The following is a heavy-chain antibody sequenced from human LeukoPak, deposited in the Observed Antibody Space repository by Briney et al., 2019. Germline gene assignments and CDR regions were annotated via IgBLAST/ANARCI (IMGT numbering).Heavy chain of an antibody. D-gene: IGHD6-25*01. CDR1: GDSISRSTYY. Sequence: SETLSLTCIVSGDSISRSTYYWAWIRQPPGKGLEWIGRVYYGRSAYFNPSLESRATISVDTSKNHFSLKMSSVTAADTAVYYCARSSGTGTFSYWGQGALVTVSS. J-gene: IGHJ4*02. V-gene: IGHV4-39*02. CDR3: ARSSGTGTFSY. CDR2: VYYGRSA.